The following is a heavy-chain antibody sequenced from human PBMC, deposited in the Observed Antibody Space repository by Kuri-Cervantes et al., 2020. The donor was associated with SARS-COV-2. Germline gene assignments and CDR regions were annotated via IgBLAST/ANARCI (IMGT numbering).Heavy chain of an antibody. V-gene: IGHV3-21*01. Sequence: GGSLRLSCAASGFTLSSYSMNWVRQAPGKGLEWVSSISSSSSYIYYADSVKGRFTISRDNAKNSLYLQMNSLRAEDTAVYYCARAGDITMIVEYYFDYWGQGTLVTVSS. J-gene: IGHJ4*02. CDR1: GFTLSSYS. D-gene: IGHD3-22*01. CDR2: ISSSSSYI. CDR3: ARAGDITMIVEYYFDY.